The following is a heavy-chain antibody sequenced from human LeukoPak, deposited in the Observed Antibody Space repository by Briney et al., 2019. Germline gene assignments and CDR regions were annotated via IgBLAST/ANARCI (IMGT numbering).Heavy chain of an antibody. CDR1: GFTFSSYA. D-gene: IGHD6-19*01. V-gene: IGHV3-23*01. Sequence: GGSLRLSCAASGFTFSSYAMSWVRQAPGKGLEWVSTISGSTGSTYYADSVKGRFTFSRDNSKNTVYLQMNSLKVEDTAVYYCAKVSPTGYSSGWYRPKNQDHGAFDIWGQGTTVTVSS. J-gene: IGHJ3*02. CDR2: ISGSTGST. CDR3: AKVSPTGYSSGWYRPKNQDHGAFDI.